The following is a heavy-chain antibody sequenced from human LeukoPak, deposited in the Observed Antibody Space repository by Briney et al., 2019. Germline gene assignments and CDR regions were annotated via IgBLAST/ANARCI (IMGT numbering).Heavy chain of an antibody. V-gene: IGHV3-7*01. CDR3: ARDHGDGYNSAFDY. CDR2: LSQDGNEK. J-gene: IGHJ4*02. D-gene: IGHD5-24*01. CDR1: GFTFSSSW. Sequence: PGGSLRLSCVAPGFTFSSSWMSWVRQAPGKGLEWVAHLSQDGNEKYYVDSVKGRFTISRDNAKNSLYLQMNSLRAEDTAVYYCARDHGDGYNSAFDYWGQGTLVTVSS.